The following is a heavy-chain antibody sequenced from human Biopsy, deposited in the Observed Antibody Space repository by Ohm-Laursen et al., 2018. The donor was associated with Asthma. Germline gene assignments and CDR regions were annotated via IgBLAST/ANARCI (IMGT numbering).Heavy chain of an antibody. CDR2: ISYDGTNK. Sequence: SLRLSCSASGFTFSDYDMHWVRQAPGKGLEWVAVISYDGTNKDYADSVKGRFTFSRDNSQNTLSLEMNSLRVEDTAVYYCARDLRSDNWNPWGMDVWGQGTAVNVSS. D-gene: IGHD1-20*01. CDR1: GFTFSDYD. V-gene: IGHV3-30-3*01. CDR3: ARDLRSDNWNPWGMDV. J-gene: IGHJ6*02.